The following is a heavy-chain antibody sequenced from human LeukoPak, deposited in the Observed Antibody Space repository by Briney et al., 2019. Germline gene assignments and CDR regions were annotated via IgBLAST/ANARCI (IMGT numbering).Heavy chain of an antibody. Sequence: ASVKVSCKASGYTFTSYDINWVRQATGQGLEWMGWMNPNSGDTGYVQKFQGRVTMTRDTSISTAYMELSSLRSEDTAVYYCTRGVWWNWGQGTQVTVSS. CDR3: TRGVWWN. CDR1: GYTFTSYD. D-gene: IGHD2-8*02. J-gene: IGHJ4*02. V-gene: IGHV1-8*01. CDR2: MNPNSGDT.